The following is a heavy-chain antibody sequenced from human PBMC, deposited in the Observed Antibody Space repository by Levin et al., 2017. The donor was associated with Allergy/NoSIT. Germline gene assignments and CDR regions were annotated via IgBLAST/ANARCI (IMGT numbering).Heavy chain of an antibody. CDR2: ISSIGSAL. J-gene: IGHJ4*02. V-gene: IGHV3-11*01. CDR3: ARIRGTAWSRGFDY. Sequence: GGSLRLSCAASGFTFSDHYMGWVRQAPGKGLEWISHISSIGSALYYADSVKGRFTISRDNARNSLYLQMNRLRAEDTAVYYCARIRGTAWSRGFDYWGQGNLVTVSS. D-gene: IGHD6-19*01. CDR1: GFTFSDHY.